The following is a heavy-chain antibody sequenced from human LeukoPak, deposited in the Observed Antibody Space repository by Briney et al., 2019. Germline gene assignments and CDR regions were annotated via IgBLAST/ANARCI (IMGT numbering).Heavy chain of an antibody. J-gene: IGHJ4*02. D-gene: IGHD5-12*01. CDR1: GFSLTTSGVG. Sequence: SGPTLVNPTQTLTLTCTFSGFSLTTSGVGVGWIRQPPGKALEWPALIYWDDDKRFSPSLKSRLTLTKDTSKNQVVLTMVNMGPVDTATYYCAHRRYDLFDYWDQGILVTVSS. CDR3: AHRRYDLFDY. V-gene: IGHV2-5*02. CDR2: IYWDDDK.